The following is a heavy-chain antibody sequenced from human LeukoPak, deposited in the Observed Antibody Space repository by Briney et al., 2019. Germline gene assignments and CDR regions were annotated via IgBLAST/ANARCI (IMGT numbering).Heavy chain of an antibody. V-gene: IGHV1-69*13. J-gene: IGHJ4*02. CDR3: ARDRDGYNIDY. CDR1: GGTFSSYA. Sequence: GASVKVSCKASGGTFSSYAISWVRQAPGQGLEWMGGIIPIFGTANYAQKFQGRVTITADESTSTAYMELSSLRSEDAAVYYCARDRDGYNIDYWGQGTLVTVSS. D-gene: IGHD5-24*01. CDR2: IIPIFGTA.